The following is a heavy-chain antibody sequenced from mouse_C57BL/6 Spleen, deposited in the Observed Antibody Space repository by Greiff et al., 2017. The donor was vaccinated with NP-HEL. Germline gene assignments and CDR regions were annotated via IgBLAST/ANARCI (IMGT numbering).Heavy chain of an antibody. Sequence: QVQLQQPGAELVKPGASVKMSCKASGYTFTSYWITWVKQRPGQGLEWIGDIYPGSGSTNYNEKFKSKATLTVYTSSSTAYMQLSSLTSEDSAVYYCARKDYGSSSWFAYWGQGTLVTVSA. CDR1: GYTFTSYW. J-gene: IGHJ3*01. CDR2: IYPGSGST. V-gene: IGHV1-55*01. D-gene: IGHD1-1*01. CDR3: ARKDYGSSSWFAY.